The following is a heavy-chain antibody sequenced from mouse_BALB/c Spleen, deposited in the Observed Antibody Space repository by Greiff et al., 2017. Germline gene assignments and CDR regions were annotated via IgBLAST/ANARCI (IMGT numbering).Heavy chain of an antibody. V-gene: IGHV1S81*02. Sequence: QVQLQQPGAELVKPGASVKLSCKASGYTFTSYWMHWVKQRPGQGLEWIGEINPSNGRTNYNEKFKSKATLTVDKSSSTAYMQLSSLTSEDSAVYYCASGTTWFAYWGQGTLVTVSA. CDR3: ASGTTWFAY. CDR1: GYTFTSYW. CDR2: INPSNGRT. D-gene: IGHD1-3*01. J-gene: IGHJ3*01.